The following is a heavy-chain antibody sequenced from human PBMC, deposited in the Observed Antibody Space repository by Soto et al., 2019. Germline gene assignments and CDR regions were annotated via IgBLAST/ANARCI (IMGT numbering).Heavy chain of an antibody. Sequence: ASVKVSCKASGYTFTGYYMRWVRQAPGQGLEWMGWINPNSGGTNYAQKFQGWVTMTRDTSISTAYMELSRLRSDDTAVYYCARSGGLRYFDRFDPWGQGTLVTVSS. CDR1: GYTFTGYY. D-gene: IGHD3-9*01. CDR3: ARSGGLRYFDRFDP. V-gene: IGHV1-2*04. J-gene: IGHJ5*02. CDR2: INPNSGGT.